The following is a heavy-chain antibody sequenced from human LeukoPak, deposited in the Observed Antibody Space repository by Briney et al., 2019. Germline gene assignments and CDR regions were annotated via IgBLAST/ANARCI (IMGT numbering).Heavy chain of an antibody. D-gene: IGHD1-26*01. J-gene: IGHJ4*02. V-gene: IGHV4-59*01. CDR1: GGSISSYY. Sequence: SETLSLTCTVSGGSISSYYWSWIRQPPGKGLEWIGYIYYSGSTNYNPSLKSRVTISVDTSKNQFSLKLSSVTAADTAVYYCARWGRKTEGAEGFDYWGQGTLVTVSS. CDR3: ARWGRKTEGAEGFDY. CDR2: IYYSGST.